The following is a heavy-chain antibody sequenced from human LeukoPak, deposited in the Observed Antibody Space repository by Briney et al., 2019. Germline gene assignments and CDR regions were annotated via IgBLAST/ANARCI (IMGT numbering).Heavy chain of an antibody. D-gene: IGHD5-18*01. CDR1: GYSITSGYY. V-gene: IGHV4-59*12. J-gene: IGHJ4*02. Sequence: SETLSLTCTVSGYSITSGYYWSWIRQPPGKGLEWIGYIYYSGSTNYNPSLKSRVTISVDTSKNQFSLKLSSVTAAATAVYYCARDSRIDTAMVDYWGQGTLVTVSS. CDR2: IYYSGST. CDR3: ARDSRIDTAMVDY.